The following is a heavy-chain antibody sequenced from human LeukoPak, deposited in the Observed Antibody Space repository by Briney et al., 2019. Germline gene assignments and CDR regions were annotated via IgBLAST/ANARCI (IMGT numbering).Heavy chain of an antibody. CDR3: ARDFDSSGYYYVGYFDY. CDR2: ISYDGSNK. V-gene: IGHV3-30*04. CDR1: GFTFSSSA. J-gene: IGHJ4*02. D-gene: IGHD3-22*01. Sequence: GGSLRLSCAASGFTFSSSAMHWVRQAPGKGLEWVAVISYDGSNKYYADSVEGRFTISRDNSKNTLYLQMNSLRAEDTAVYYCARDFDSSGYYYVGYFDYWGQGTLVTVSS.